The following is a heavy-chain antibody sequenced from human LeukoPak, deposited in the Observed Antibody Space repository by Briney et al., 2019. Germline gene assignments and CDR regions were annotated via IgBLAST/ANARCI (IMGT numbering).Heavy chain of an antibody. CDR2: ISSGSSTI. CDR1: GFTFSSYS. D-gene: IGHD5-24*01. Sequence: QPGGFLRLSCAASGFTFSSYSMNWVRQAPGKGLEWVSYISSGSSTIYNADSVKGRFTISRDNAKKSLYLQMNSLRDEDTAVYYCARGLMAAIDYWGQGTLVTVSS. J-gene: IGHJ4*02. CDR3: ARGLMAAIDY. V-gene: IGHV3-48*02.